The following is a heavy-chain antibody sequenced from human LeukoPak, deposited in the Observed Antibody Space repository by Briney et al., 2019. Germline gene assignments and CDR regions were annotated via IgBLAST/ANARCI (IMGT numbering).Heavy chain of an antibody. CDR1: GFTFDDYA. J-gene: IGHJ4*02. CDR3: AKALGGGFGEFDY. V-gene: IGHV3-9*01. D-gene: IGHD3-10*01. Sequence: GGSLRLSCAASGFTFDDYAMHWVRQAPGKGLEWVSGISWNSGSIGYADSVKGRFTISRDNAKNSLYLQMNSLRAEDTALYYCAKALGGGFGEFDYWGQGTLVTVSS. CDR2: ISWNSGSI.